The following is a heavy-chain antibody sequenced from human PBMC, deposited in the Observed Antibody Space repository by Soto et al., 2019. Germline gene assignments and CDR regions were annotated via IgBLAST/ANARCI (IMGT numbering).Heavy chain of an antibody. CDR3: TTLVYYYGSVGYYQYDY. CDR1: GFTFKNVW. J-gene: IGHJ4*02. V-gene: IGHV3-15*01. Sequence: EVRLVESGGGLLRPGGSLRLSCETSGFTFKNVWMTWVRQAPGKGLEWVGRIRSRLDGGAADYATPVKGRFTISRDDSISTLYLQMDNLKTEDTAVYYCTTLVYYYGSVGYYQYDYWGQGTLVTVSS. CDR2: IRSRLDGGAA. D-gene: IGHD3-22*01.